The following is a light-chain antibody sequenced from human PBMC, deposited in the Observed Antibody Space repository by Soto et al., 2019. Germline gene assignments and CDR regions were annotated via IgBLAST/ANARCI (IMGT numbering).Light chain of an antibody. CDR1: QSVSSSY. J-gene: IGKJ3*01. CDR2: GAS. Sequence: EIVLTQSPGTLSFSPGERATLTCRASQSVSSSYLAWFQQKPGQAPRLLIYGASSRATGIPDRFSGSGSGTDFPLTISRLEPEDFAVYYCQQYGNAPFTFGPWTKVDIK. V-gene: IGKV3-20*01. CDR3: QQYGNAPFT.